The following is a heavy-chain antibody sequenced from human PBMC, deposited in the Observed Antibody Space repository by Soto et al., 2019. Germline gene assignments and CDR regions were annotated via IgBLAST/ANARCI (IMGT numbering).Heavy chain of an antibody. CDR3: ARLGVGYYYATSGYYFDWFDP. J-gene: IGHJ5*02. CDR2: ISESGSVS. CDR1: GFIFSNYE. D-gene: IGHD3-22*01. V-gene: IGHV3-48*03. Sequence: PGGSLRLSCAASGFIFSNYEMNWVRQAPGKGLEWVSYISESGSVSHYADSVKGRFTISRDNAKSSLNLQMNSLRAEDTAVYYCARLGVGYYYATSGYYFDWFDPWGQGTLVTVSS.